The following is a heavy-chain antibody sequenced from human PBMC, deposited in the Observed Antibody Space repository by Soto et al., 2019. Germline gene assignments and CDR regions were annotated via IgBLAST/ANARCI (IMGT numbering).Heavy chain of an antibody. CDR1: GFAFSSYA. D-gene: IGHD3-10*01. J-gene: IGHJ4*02. V-gene: IGHV3-30-3*01. Sequence: QVQLVESGGGVVQPGRSLRLSCAASGFAFSSYAMHWVRQAPGKGLEWVAVKSYDGSNKYYADSVQGRFTISRDNSKNTLYLQMNSLRAEDTAVYYYARDLSGSGDWGQGTLVTVSS. CDR2: KSYDGSNK. CDR3: ARDLSGSGD.